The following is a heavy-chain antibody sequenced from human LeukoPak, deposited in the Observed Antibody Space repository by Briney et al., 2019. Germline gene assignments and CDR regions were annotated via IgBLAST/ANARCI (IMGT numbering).Heavy chain of an antibody. J-gene: IGHJ4*02. CDR2: IKQDGSEK. CDR3: ASRRNRYQLLWKPFDY. D-gene: IGHD2-2*01. Sequence: PGGSLRLSCAASGFTFSRYWMSWVRQAPGKGLEWVANIKQDGSEKYYVDSVKGRFTVSRDNAKNSLYLQMNSLRAEDTAVYYCASRRNRYQLLWKPFDYWGQGTLVTVSS. V-gene: IGHV3-7*01. CDR1: GFTFSRYW.